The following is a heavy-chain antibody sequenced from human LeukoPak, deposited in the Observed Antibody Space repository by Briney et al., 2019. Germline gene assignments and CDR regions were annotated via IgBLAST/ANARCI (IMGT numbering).Heavy chain of an antibody. J-gene: IGHJ5*02. CDR1: GDSISSSSYY. CDR2: IYYTGST. Sequence: SETLSLTCTVSGDSISSSSYYWGWIRQPPGRGPEWVASIYYTGSTYYNPSLRSRVTMLVDTSKNQFSLNLTSVTAADTAVYYCARTSRTAVAGTGRGYNWFDPWGQGILVTVSS. D-gene: IGHD6-19*01. CDR3: ARTSRTAVAGTGRGYNWFDP. V-gene: IGHV4-39*07.